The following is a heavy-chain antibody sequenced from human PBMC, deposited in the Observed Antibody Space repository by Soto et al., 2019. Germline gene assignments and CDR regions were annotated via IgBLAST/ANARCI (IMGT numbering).Heavy chain of an antibody. D-gene: IGHD1-7*01. CDR3: AKDLDPITATTFDF. CDR2: VSGRGDTT. J-gene: IGHJ4*02. Sequence: EVHLLESGGGLVQPGGSLRLSCLASKFPFTDFAMNWVRQAPGKGLEWVSAVSGRGDTTYYADSVNGRFTISRDNSQNIVFLQMHSLRAEDTGVYYCAKDLDPITATTFDFWGQGTLVTVSS. CDR1: KFPFTDFA. V-gene: IGHV3-23*01.